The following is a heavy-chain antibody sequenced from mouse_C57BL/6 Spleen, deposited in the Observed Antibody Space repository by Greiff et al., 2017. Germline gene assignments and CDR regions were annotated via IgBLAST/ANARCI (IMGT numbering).Heavy chain of an antibody. Sequence: VQLQESGAELVKPGASVKISCKASGYAFSSYWMNWVKQRPGKGLEWIGQIYPGDGDTNYNGKFKGKATLTADKSSSTAYMQLSSLTSEDSAVYFCARGYSNLYFDVWGTGTTVTVSS. CDR2: IYPGDGDT. V-gene: IGHV1-80*01. J-gene: IGHJ1*03. D-gene: IGHD2-5*01. CDR1: GYAFSSYW. CDR3: ARGYSNLYFDV.